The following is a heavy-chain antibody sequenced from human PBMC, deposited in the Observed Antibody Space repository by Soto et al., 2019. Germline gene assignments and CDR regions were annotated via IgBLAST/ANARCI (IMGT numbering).Heavy chain of an antibody. Sequence: PGGSLRLSCAASGFTFGAYVMHWVRQAPGKGLEWVAHISYDGNNKYYADSVKGRFTISRDNFKNTLYLQMSSLRTDDTAVYYCAREPRYYYDSSGYLNWFDPWGQGTLVTGS. J-gene: IGHJ5*02. CDR3: AREPRYYYDSSGYLNWFDP. V-gene: IGHV3-30*03. CDR2: ISYDGNNK. D-gene: IGHD3-22*01. CDR1: GFTFGAYV.